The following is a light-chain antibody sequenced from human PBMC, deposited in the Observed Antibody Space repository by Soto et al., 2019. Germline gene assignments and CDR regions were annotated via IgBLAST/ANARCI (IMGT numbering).Light chain of an antibody. CDR3: TSYVGSNILV. J-gene: IGLJ2*01. V-gene: IGLV2-8*01. CDR1: SSDVGAYKY. CDR2: EVS. Sequence: QSALTQPPSASGSPGQSVTISCTGTSSDVGAYKYVSWYQQYPGKAPKLMIYEVSKRPSGVPDRFSGSKSGNTASLTVSGLQAEDEAEYYCTSYVGSNILVFGGGTKLTVL.